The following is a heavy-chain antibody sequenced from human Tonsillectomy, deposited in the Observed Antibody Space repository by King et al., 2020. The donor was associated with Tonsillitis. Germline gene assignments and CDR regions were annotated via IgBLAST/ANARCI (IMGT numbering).Heavy chain of an antibody. CDR2: IYYTEST. Sequence: QLQESGPGLVKPSQTLSLTCTVSGGAISSGGYYCSWIRQHPGKGLEWIGHIYYTESTVYNPSLKSRVSISVDTSTNQFSLKLISVTAADTAVYYCATYGKRIDAFDIWGQGTMVTVSS. D-gene: IGHD1-26*01. J-gene: IGHJ3*02. CDR3: ATYGKRIDAFDI. CDR1: GGAISSGGYY. V-gene: IGHV4-31*03.